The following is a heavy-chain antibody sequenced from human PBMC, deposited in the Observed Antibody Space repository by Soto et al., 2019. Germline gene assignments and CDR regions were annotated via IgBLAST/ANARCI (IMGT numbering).Heavy chain of an antibody. D-gene: IGHD6-19*01. CDR3: ARVSLIVAVAGYSDY. Sequence: QVQLVQSGAEVKKPGSSVRVSCKAPGGTFSSYSITWVRQAPGQGLEWVGGVAPILGTANYAQKFQGRVTITADEATSTAYMELSSLRSEDTAIYYCARVSLIVAVAGYSDYCGQGPLVIVSS. CDR1: GGTFSSYS. V-gene: IGHV1-69*01. J-gene: IGHJ4*02. CDR2: VAPILGTA.